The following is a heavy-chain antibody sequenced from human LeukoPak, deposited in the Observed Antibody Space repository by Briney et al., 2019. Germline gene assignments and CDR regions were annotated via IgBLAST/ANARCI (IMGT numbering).Heavy chain of an antibody. D-gene: IGHD4-17*01. J-gene: IGHJ4*02. CDR3: ASPLGDSVFY. V-gene: IGHV3-48*04. CDR1: GFTFSTSG. CDR2: ISSSSDTI. Sequence: GGSLRLSCTGSGFTFSTSGMNWVRQAPGRGLDWFSYISSSSDTIVYADSVKGRFTSSRDNAKNSLYLQMNSLRVEDTAVYYCASPLGDSVFYWGQGTLVTVSS.